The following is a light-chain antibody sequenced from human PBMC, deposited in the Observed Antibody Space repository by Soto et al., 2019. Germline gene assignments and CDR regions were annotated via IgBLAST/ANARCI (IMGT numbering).Light chain of an antibody. CDR1: QSVRGH. CDR3: QQYDHCLPA. CDR2: ATS. Sequence: ETVMTQFPATLAVSPGERATLSCRTSQSVRGHLAWYQQKPGQIPRLLMYATSTRATGTPARFSGTGSETEYSLTISSLQSEDFAVYYCQQYDHCLPAFGQGTKVEIK. V-gene: IGKV3-15*01. J-gene: IGKJ1*01.